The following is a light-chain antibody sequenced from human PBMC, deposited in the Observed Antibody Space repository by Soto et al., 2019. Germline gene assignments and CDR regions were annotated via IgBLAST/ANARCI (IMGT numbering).Light chain of an antibody. Sequence: EIVLTQYPATVSLSPGERATLSCWASQSLSSYLAWYQQKPGQAPSLLIYGTSNRATGITDRFSGSGSGTDFTLTISGLEPEDFAVYYCQHYGSSYFTFGGGTKVEIK. J-gene: IGKJ4*01. CDR2: GTS. V-gene: IGKV3-20*01. CDR1: QSLSSY. CDR3: QHYGSSYFT.